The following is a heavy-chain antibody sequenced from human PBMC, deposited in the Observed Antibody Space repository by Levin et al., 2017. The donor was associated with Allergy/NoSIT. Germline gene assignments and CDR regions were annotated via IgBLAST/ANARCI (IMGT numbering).Heavy chain of an antibody. V-gene: IGHV3-33*01. CDR1: GFTFSSYA. CDR3: ARDYTYYYGSGSFYYFDY. J-gene: IGHJ4*02. D-gene: IGHD3-10*01. Sequence: GGSLRLSCAASGFTFSSYAMHWVRQAPGKGLEWVAVIWYDGSNKYYADSVKGRFTISRDNSKNTLYLQMNSLRAEDTAVYYCARDYTYYYGSGSFYYFDYWGQGTLVTVSS. CDR2: IWYDGSNK.